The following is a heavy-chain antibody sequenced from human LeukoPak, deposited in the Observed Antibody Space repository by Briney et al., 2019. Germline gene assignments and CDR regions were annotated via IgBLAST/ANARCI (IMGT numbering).Heavy chain of an antibody. Sequence: SGTLSLTCAVSGGSISSSNWWSWVRQPPGKGLEWIGEIYHSGSTNYNPSLKSRVTISVDKSKNQFSLKLSPVTAADTAVYYCARDLSYYYDSSGTFDPWGQGTLVTVSS. CDR2: IYHSGST. J-gene: IGHJ5*02. CDR3: ARDLSYYYDSSGTFDP. V-gene: IGHV4-4*02. CDR1: GGSISSSNW. D-gene: IGHD3-22*01.